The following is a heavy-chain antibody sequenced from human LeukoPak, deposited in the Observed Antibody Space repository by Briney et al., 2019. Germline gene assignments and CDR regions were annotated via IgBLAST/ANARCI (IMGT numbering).Heavy chain of an antibody. CDR1: GGSISSYY. D-gene: IGHD3-10*01. J-gene: IGHJ3*02. CDR3: ARGSTNVLLWFGELSDAFDI. V-gene: IGHV4-34*01. CDR2: INHSGST. Sequence: SETLSLTCTVSGGSISSYYWSWIRQPPGKGLEWIGEINHSGSTNYNPSLKSRVTISVDTSKNQFSLKLSSVTAADTAVYYCARGSTNVLLWFGELSDAFDIWGQGTMVTVSS.